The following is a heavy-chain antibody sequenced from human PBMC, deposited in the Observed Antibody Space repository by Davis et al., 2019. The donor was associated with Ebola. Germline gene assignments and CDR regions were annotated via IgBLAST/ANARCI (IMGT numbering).Heavy chain of an antibody. J-gene: IGHJ5*02. CDR2: ISTYNGNT. CDR1: GYTFTSYG. V-gene: IGHV1-18*04. Sequence: ASVKVSCTASGYTFTSYGISWVRQAPGQGLEWMGWISTYNGNTTYAQKPQGRVTMTTDTSTSTAYMELRSLRSDDTAVYYCASGFGVPAAAIWGPRDNWFDPWGQGTLVTVSS. CDR3: ASGFGVPAAAIWGPRDNWFDP. D-gene: IGHD2-2*01.